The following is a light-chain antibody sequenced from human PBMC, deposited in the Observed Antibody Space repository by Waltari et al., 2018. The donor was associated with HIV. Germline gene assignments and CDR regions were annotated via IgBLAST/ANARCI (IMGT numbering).Light chain of an antibody. J-gene: IGKJ4*01. CDR3: QQRSNWPLT. CDR1: QSVSSY. CDR2: DAS. Sequence: EILLTQSPATLSLSPGERATLSCRASQSVSSYLGWYQQKPGQAPRLLIYDASNRATGIPARFSGSRSGTDFTLTISSLEPEDFAVYYCQQRSNWPLTFGGGTKVEIK. V-gene: IGKV3-11*01.